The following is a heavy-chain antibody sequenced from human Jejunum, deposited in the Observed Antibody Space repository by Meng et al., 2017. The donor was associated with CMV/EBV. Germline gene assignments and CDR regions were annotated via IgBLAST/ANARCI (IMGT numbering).Heavy chain of an antibody. J-gene: IGHJ4*02. CDR1: GGSISSHSYY. Sequence: TVSGGSISSHSYYWGWIRQSPGKGLEWIGTMYYSGSTQYNPSLKSRVTISVDTSKNQFSLNLSFVTAADTAVYYCARDNSGWYLDYWGQGALVTVSS. CDR3: ARDNSGWYLDY. D-gene: IGHD6-19*01. V-gene: IGHV4-39*07. CDR2: MYYSGST.